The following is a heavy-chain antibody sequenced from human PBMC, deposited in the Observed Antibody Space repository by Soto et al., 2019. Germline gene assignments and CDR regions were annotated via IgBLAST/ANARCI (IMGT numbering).Heavy chain of an antibody. V-gene: IGHV4-39*01. D-gene: IGHD4-17*01. CDR3: ARHDSVTEFDY. CDR2: IYYSGST. J-gene: IGHJ4*02. Sequence: SETLSLTCTVSGGSISSSSYYWGWIRQPPGKGLEWIGSIYYSGSTYYNPSLKSRVTISVDTSKNQFSLKLSSVTAADTAVYYCARHDSVTEFDYWGQGTLVTVSS. CDR1: GGSISSSSYY.